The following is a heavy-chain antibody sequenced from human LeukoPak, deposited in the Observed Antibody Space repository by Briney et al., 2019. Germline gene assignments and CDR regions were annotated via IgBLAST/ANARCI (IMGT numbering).Heavy chain of an antibody. J-gene: IGHJ5*02. CDR3: AKEMVRGVIKRGNWFDP. V-gene: IGHV3-30*02. CDR2: IRYDGSSK. Sequence: GGSLRLSCAASGFTFSSYGMHWVRQAPGKGLEWVAFIRYDGSSKYYADSVKGRFTISRDNSKNTLYLQMNSLRAEDTAVYYCAKEMVRGVIKRGNWFDPWGQGTLVTVSS. D-gene: IGHD3-10*01. CDR1: GFTFSSYG.